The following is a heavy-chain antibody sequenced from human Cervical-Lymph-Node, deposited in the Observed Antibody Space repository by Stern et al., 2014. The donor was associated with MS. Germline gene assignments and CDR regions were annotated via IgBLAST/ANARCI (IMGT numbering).Heavy chain of an antibody. CDR1: GGTFSSYP. V-gene: IGHV1-69*01. Sequence: VQLGESGAEVKKPGSSVKVSCKASGGTFSSYPISWVRQAPGQGLEWMGGIIPIFGTANFAQKFQGRLTITADESTSTAYMELGSLRSEDTAVYYCARDRDSTVTTFGGLDVWGQGTPVTVSS. D-gene: IGHD4-11*01. CDR3: ARDRDSTVTTFGGLDV. J-gene: IGHJ6*02. CDR2: IIPIFGTA.